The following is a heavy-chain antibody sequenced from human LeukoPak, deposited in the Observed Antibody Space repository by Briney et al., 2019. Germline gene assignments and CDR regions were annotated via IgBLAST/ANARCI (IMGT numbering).Heavy chain of an antibody. CDR1: GGSFNKYY. CDR2: INHSGNT. Sequence: PSETLSLTCAVYGGSFNKYYWSWIRQPPGKGLEWIGEINHSGNTNYNAALKSRVTISIDTSKNQFSLKLSSVTAADTAVYYCAREVWADAFDIWGQGTMVTVSS. V-gene: IGHV4-34*01. CDR3: AREVWADAFDI. D-gene: IGHD1-14*01. J-gene: IGHJ3*02.